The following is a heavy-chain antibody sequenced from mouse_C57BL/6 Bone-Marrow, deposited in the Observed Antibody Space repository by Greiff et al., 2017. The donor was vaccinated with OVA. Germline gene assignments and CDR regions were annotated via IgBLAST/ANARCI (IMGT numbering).Heavy chain of an antibody. Sequence: QVQLQQSGAELMKPGASVKLSCKATGYTFTGYWIEWVKQRPGHGLEWIGEILPGSGSTNYNEKFKGKATFTADTSSNTAYMQLSSLTTEDSAIYYCARDRESLYSNYDYFDYWGQGTTLTVSS. CDR1: GYTFTGYW. CDR2: ILPGSGST. J-gene: IGHJ2*01. D-gene: IGHD2-5*01. CDR3: ARDRESLYSNYDYFDY. V-gene: IGHV1-9*01.